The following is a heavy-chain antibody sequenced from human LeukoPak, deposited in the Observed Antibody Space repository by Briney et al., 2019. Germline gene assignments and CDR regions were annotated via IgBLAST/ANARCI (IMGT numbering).Heavy chain of an antibody. J-gene: IGHJ4*02. V-gene: IGHV3-74*01. Sequence: PGGSLRLSCAASGFTFSSYWMHWVRQPPGKGLVWVPRTNSDGNSTRYADSVKGRFTISRDNSKNTLYLQMNSLRAEDTAVYYCAKDLESGWPGDYWGQGTLVTVSS. CDR3: AKDLESGWPGDY. CDR1: GFTFSSYW. D-gene: IGHD6-19*01. CDR2: TNSDGNST.